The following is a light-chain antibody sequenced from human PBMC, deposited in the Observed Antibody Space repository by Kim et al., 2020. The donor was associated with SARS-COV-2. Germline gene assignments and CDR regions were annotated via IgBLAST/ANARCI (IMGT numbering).Light chain of an antibody. J-gene: IGKJ4*01. CDR1: QDISNY. Sequence: LSASVGDRVTITCQASQDISNYLNWYQQKPGKDPKLLIYDASNLETGVPSRFSGSGSGTDFTFTISSLQPEDSETYYCQQYDNLPFGGGTKVDIK. CDR2: DAS. V-gene: IGKV1-33*01. CDR3: QQYDNLP.